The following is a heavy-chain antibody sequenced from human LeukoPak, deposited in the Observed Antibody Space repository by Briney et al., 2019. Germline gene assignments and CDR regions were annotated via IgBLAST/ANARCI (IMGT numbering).Heavy chain of an antibody. D-gene: IGHD3-10*01. CDR3: ARANSMVRGVIGHQYYYMDV. CDR2: INHSGST. J-gene: IGHJ6*03. V-gene: IGHV4-34*01. Sequence: SETLSLTCAVYGGSFSGYYWSWIRQPPGKGLEWIGEINHSGSTNYNPCLKSRVTISVDTSKNQFSLKLSSVTAADTAVYYCARANSMVRGVIGHQYYYMDVWGKGTTVTVSS. CDR1: GGSFSGYY.